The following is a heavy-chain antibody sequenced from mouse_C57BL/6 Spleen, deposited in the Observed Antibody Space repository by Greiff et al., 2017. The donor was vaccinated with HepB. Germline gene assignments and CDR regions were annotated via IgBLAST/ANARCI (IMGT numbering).Heavy chain of an antibody. CDR2: SYPRDGST. D-gene: IGHD2-5*01. Sequence: VQLQQSGPELVKPGASVKLSCKASGYTFTSYDINWVKQRPGQGLEWIGWSYPRDGSTKYNEKFKGMATLTVDASYITEYMELHILTSEDSAVYFCARGSYYSNVAWFAYWGQGTLVTVSA. CDR1: GYTFTSYD. CDR3: ARGSYYSNVAWFAY. V-gene: IGHV1-85*01. J-gene: IGHJ3*01.